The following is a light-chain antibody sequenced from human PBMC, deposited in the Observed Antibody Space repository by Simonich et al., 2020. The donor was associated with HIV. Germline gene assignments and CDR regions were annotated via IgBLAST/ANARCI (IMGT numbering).Light chain of an antibody. CDR2: GAS. CDR3: QQYNNWPLTWT. V-gene: IGKV3-15*01. CDR1: QSVSTN. J-gene: IGKJ1*01. Sequence: EIVMTQSPATLSVSPGERATLSCRASQSVSTNLAWYQQKPGQAPRLLLYGASTRATGMSARFSGSGSGTEFTLTISSLQSEDFAVYYCQQYNNWPLTWTFGQGTKVEIK.